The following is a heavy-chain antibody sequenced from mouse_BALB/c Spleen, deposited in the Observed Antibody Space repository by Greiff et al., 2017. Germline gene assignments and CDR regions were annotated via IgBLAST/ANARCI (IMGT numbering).Heavy chain of an antibody. V-gene: IGHV1-80*01. J-gene: IGHJ4*01. Sequence: QVQLQQSGAELVRPGSSVKISCKASGYAFSSYWMNWVKQRPGQGLEWIGQIYPGDGDTNYNGKFKGKATLTADKSSSTAYMQLSSLTSEDSAVYFCAKHWDYAMDYWGQGTSVTVSS. D-gene: IGHD4-1*01. CDR1: GYAFSSYW. CDR3: AKHWDYAMDY. CDR2: IYPGDGDT.